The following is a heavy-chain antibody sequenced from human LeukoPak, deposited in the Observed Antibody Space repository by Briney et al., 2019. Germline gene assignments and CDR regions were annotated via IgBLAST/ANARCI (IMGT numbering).Heavy chain of an antibody. CDR3: ARYYDCWSGYSKYYFDY. D-gene: IGHD3-3*01. CDR2: ISAYNGNT. J-gene: IGHJ4*02. Sequence: GASVKVSCKASGYTFTSYGISWVRQAPGQGLEWMGWISAYNGNTNYAQKLQGRVTMTTDTSTSTAYMELRGLRSDDTAVYYCARYYDCWSGYSKYYFDYWGQGTLVTASS. CDR1: GYTFTSYG. V-gene: IGHV1-18*01.